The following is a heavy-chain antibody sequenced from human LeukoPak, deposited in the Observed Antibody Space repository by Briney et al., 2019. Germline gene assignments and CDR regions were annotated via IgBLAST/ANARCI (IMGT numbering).Heavy chain of an antibody. D-gene: IGHD2-15*01. CDR1: GYTFTSYY. CDR3: ARLGYSNPHFDI. Sequence: ASVKVSCKASGYTFTSYYMHWVRQAPGQGLEWMGRINPNSGGTNYAQKFQGRVTMTRDTSISTAYMELSRLRSDDTAVYYCARLGYSNPHFDIWGQGTMVTVSS. CDR2: INPNSGGT. J-gene: IGHJ3*02. V-gene: IGHV1-2*06.